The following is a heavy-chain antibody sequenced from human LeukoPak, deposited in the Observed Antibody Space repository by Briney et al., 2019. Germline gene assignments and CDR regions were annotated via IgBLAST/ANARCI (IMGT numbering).Heavy chain of an antibody. CDR1: GYTFTGYY. D-gene: IGHD6-19*01. CDR2: INPNSGGT. J-gene: IGHJ5*02. V-gene: IGHV1-2*02. Sequence: ASVKVSCKASGYTFTGYYMHWVRQAPGQGLEWMGWINPNSGGTSYAQKFQGRVTMTRDMSTSTVYMELSSLRSEDTAVYYCARRAVAGPVNWFDPWGQGTLVTVSS. CDR3: ARRAVAGPVNWFDP.